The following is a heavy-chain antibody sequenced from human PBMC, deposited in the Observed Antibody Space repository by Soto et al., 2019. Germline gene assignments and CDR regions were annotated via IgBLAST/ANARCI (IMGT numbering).Heavy chain of an antibody. CDR3: TRQYPNGYGDYLYAVDI. CDR1: GFTFSGSA. D-gene: IGHD4-17*01. Sequence: EVQLVESGGGLVQPGGSLKLSCAASGFTFSGSAMHWVRQASGKALEWVGRIRSKANSYATAYAASVKGRFTISRDDSNNTAYLHMTSLKTVDTAVYYCTRQYPNGYGDYLYAVDIWGQGTMFTVSS. J-gene: IGHJ3*02. V-gene: IGHV3-73*02. CDR2: IRSKANSYAT.